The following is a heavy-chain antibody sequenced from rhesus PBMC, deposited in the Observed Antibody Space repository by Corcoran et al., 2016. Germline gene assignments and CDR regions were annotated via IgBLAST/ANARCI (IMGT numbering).Heavy chain of an antibody. CDR2: ISESGGTI. Sequence: DVQLVESGGGLVKPGGSLRLSCVASGFTFSSYEMHWVRQAPGKGLEWVSVISESGGTIYYADSVKGRVTISRDNAKNSLFLQMNSLRAEDTAVYYCTRALPYSSGWYDFDYWGQGVLVTVSS. CDR1: GFTFSSYE. D-gene: IGHD6-31*01. J-gene: IGHJ4*01. CDR3: TRALPYSSGWYDFDY. V-gene: IGHV3-100*02.